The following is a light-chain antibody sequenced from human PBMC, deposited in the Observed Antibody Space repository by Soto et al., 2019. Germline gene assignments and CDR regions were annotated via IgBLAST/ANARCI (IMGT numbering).Light chain of an antibody. CDR3: QQYNSWPRA. J-gene: IGKJ1*01. CDR1: QSVSSN. V-gene: IGKV3-15*01. Sequence: EIVMTQSPATLSVSPGERATLXXXASQSVSSNLAWYQQKPGQAPRLLIYGASTRATGIPARFSGSGSGTEFTLTISSLQSEDFAVYYCQQYNSWPRAFGQGTKVEIK. CDR2: GAS.